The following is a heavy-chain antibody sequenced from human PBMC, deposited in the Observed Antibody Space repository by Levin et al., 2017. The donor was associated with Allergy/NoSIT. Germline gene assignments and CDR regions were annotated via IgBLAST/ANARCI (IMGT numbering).Heavy chain of an antibody. Sequence: GESLKISCAASGFTFSSYAMSWVRQAPGKGLEWVSAISGSGGSTYYADSVKGRFTISRDNSKNTLYLQMNSLRAEDTAVYYCAKVGRYSPKTVRDYWGQGTLVTVSS. CDR1: GFTFSSYA. D-gene: IGHD5-18*01. V-gene: IGHV3-23*01. CDR3: AKVGRYSPKTVRDY. CDR2: ISGSGGST. J-gene: IGHJ4*02.